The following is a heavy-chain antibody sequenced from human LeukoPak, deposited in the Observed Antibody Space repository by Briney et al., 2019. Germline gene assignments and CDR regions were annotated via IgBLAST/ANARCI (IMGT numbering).Heavy chain of an antibody. D-gene: IGHD1-26*01. J-gene: IGHJ4*02. Sequence: SETLSLTCTVSGGSISSSSYYCGWIRQPPGKGLEWIGSIYYSGSTYYNPSLKSRVTISVDTSKNQFSLKLSSVTAADTAVYYCARVGRELQVDYWGQGTLVTVSS. CDR2: IYYSGST. CDR3: ARVGRELQVDY. V-gene: IGHV4-39*07. CDR1: GGSISSSSYY.